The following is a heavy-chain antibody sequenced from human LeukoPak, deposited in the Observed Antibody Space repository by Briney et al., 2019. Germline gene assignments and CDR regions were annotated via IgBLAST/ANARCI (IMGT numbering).Heavy chain of an antibody. J-gene: IGHJ4*02. CDR3: AKVAEDCSSTRCYAGVDY. D-gene: IGHD2-2*01. CDR1: GYTFTSYG. V-gene: IGHV1-18*01. CDR2: ISGYNGNT. Sequence: AAGKVSCKASGYTFTSYGISWVRQAPGQGLEWMGWISGYNGNTNYAQILQGRVTMTTDTSTSTAYMELRSLRSDVTAVYYCAKVAEDCSSTRCYAGVDYWGQGTLVTVSS.